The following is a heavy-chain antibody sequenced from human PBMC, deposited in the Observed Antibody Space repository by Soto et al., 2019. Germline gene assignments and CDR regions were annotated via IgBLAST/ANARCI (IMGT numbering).Heavy chain of an antibody. Sequence: GSLRLSCAASGFTFSRYWMHWVRQAPGKGLVWVSRIDSYGSATSQVDSVEGRFTISRDNAKNTLYLQMNSLRAEDTAVYYCARGWVEGLSRQPPTDYWGQGTLVTVSS. D-gene: IGHD3-3*01. CDR3: ARGWVEGLSRQPPTDY. CDR1: GFTFSRYW. V-gene: IGHV3-74*01. CDR2: IDSYGSAT. J-gene: IGHJ4*02.